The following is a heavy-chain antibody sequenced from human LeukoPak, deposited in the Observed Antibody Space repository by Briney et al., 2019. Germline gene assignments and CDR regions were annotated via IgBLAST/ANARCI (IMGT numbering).Heavy chain of an antibody. J-gene: IGHJ4*02. V-gene: IGHV3-30*18. CDR1: GFTFSNYG. D-gene: IGHD4-17*01. CDR3: AKVWRGDYGDYYWRFDY. CDR2: ISYDGSNK. Sequence: GGSLRLSCAASGFTFSNYGMHWVRQAPGKGLEWVAVISYDGSNKYYADSVKGRFTISRDNSKNTLYLQMNSLRAEDTAVYYCAKVWRGDYGDYYWRFDYWGQGTLVTVSS.